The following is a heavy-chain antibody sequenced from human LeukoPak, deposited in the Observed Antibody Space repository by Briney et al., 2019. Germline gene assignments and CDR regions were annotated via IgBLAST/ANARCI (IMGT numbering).Heavy chain of an antibody. CDR3: ARLVWWWCDAFDI. CDR1: GYSISSGYY. J-gene: IGHJ3*02. Sequence: PSETLSLTCAVSGYSISSGYYWGWIRQPPGKGLEWIGSIYYSGSTYYNPSLKSRVTISVDTSKNQFSLKLSSVTAADTAVYYCARLVWWWCDAFDIWGQGTMVTVSS. CDR2: IYYSGST. D-gene: IGHD2-21*01. V-gene: IGHV4-38-2*01.